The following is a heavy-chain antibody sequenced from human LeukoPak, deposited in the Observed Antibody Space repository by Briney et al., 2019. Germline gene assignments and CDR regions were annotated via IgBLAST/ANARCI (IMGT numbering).Heavy chain of an antibody. V-gene: IGHV3-30*03. CDR3: ARDVSAAGPWFDP. CDR2: TSYDGSTK. J-gene: IGHJ5*02. D-gene: IGHD6-13*01. Sequence: GGSLRLSCAVSGFTFSNYGMHWVRQAPGKGLEWVALTSYDGSTKYYADSVKGRFIISKDNSKNTLYLQMNSLRAEDTAVYYCARDVSAAGPWFDPWGQGTLVTVSS. CDR1: GFTFSNYG.